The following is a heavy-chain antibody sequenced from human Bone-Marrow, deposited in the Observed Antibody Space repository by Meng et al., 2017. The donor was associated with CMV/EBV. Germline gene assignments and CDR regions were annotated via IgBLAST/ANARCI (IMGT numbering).Heavy chain of an antibody. CDR2: IIPIFGTA. V-gene: IGHV1-69*05. D-gene: IGHD2-2*01. J-gene: IGHJ6*02. Sequence: SVKVSCKASGGTFSSYAISWVRQAPGQGLEWMGGIIPIFGTANYAQKFQGRVTITTDESTSTAYMELSSLRSEDTAVYYCANRGDGYCSSTSCYRYYYYGMDVWGQGTTVTVFS. CDR1: GGTFSSYA. CDR3: ANRGDGYCSSTSCYRYYYYGMDV.